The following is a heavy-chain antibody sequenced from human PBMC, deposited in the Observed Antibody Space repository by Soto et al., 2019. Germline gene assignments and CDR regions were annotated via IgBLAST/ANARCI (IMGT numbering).Heavy chain of an antibody. CDR3: ARAPSFFDS. CDR2: ISDSGST. D-gene: IGHD3-16*02. V-gene: IGHV4-30-4*08. Sequence: SETLSLTWTVSSDSXSSSSYTWGWIRQPPGKGLEWLGYISDSGSTYYNPSLESRIAMSLDTSKNQFSLKLTSVTAADTAVYYCARAPSFFDSWGQGTLVTVSS. J-gene: IGHJ4*02. CDR1: SDSXSSSSYT.